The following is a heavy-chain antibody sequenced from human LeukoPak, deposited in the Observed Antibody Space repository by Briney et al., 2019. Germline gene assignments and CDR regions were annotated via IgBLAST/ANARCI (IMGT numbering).Heavy chain of an antibody. CDR3: ARGRSSSCDY. CDR1: GGSFSGYY. V-gene: IGHV4-34*01. J-gene: IGHJ4*02. D-gene: IGHD6-13*01. CDR2: INHSGSA. Sequence: SETLSLTCAVYGGSFSGYYWSWIRQPPGKGLEWIGEINHSGSANYNPSLKSRVNISVDTSKNQFSLKLSSVTAADTAVYYCARGRSSSCDYWGQGTLVTVSS.